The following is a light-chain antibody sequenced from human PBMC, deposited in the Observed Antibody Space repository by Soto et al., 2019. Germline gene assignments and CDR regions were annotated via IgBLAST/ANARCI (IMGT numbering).Light chain of an antibody. Sequence: EIVLTQSPATLSLSPGERATLSCRASQSVSSYLAWYQQKPGQAPRLLIYDASNRATGIPAKFSGSGSGTDFILTISSLEPEDFAVYYCQQRRSWPLTFGGGTKVEIK. J-gene: IGKJ4*01. CDR2: DAS. V-gene: IGKV3-11*01. CDR3: QQRRSWPLT. CDR1: QSVSSY.